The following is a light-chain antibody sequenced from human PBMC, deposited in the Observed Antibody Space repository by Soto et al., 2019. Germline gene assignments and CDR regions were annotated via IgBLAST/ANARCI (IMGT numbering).Light chain of an antibody. CDR2: AVS. Sequence: EILMTQSPVTLSVSPGERATLSCRASQSVSSNVAWYQQKPGQAPRLLIYAVSTRATGIPARFSGSGSGTEFTLTINSLQSEDFAVYYCQQYNNWPPMWTFGQGTK. V-gene: IGKV3-15*01. J-gene: IGKJ1*01. CDR3: QQYNNWPPMWT. CDR1: QSVSSN.